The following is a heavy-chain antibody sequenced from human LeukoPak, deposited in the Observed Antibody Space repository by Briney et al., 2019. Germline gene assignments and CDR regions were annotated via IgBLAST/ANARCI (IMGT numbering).Heavy chain of an antibody. CDR2: ITSSGSTI. V-gene: IGHV3-11*01. CDR3: AREYGAPCNRFDP. CDR1: GFTFSDYY. D-gene: IGHD4-17*01. J-gene: IGHJ5*02. Sequence: GGSLRLSCAASGFTFSDYYMSWIRQAPGKGLEWVSHITSSGSTIYYADSVKGRFTISRDNAKNSLYLQMNSLRAEDTAAYYCAREYGAPCNRFDPWGQGTLVTVSS.